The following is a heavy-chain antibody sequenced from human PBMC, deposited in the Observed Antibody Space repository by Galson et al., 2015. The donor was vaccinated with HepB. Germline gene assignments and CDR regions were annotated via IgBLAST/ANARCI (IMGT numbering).Heavy chain of an antibody. CDR2: ISSSSSYI. D-gene: IGHD6-19*01. Sequence: SLRLSCAASGFTFSSYSMNWVRHAPGKGLEWVSSISSSSSYIYYADSVKGRFTISRDNSKNTLYQQMNSLRAEDTAVYYCAKPLHIAVAGTSVDYWGQGTLVTVSS. CDR3: AKPLHIAVAGTSVDY. V-gene: IGHV3-21*04. CDR1: GFTFSSYS. J-gene: IGHJ4*02.